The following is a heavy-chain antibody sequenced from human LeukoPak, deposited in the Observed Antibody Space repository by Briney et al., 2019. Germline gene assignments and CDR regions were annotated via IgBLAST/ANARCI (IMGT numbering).Heavy chain of an antibody. J-gene: IGHJ4*02. CDR3: VRGADTGYSSDS. CDR2: ISSSGSTK. V-gene: IGHV3-48*03. D-gene: IGHD3-9*01. CDR1: GFTFSSYE. Sequence: GGSLRLSCAASGFTFSSYEMNWVRQAPGKGLEWVSYISSSGSTKYYADSVKGRFTISRDNAKNSLYLQMNSLRAEDTAVYYCVRGADTGYSSDSWGQGTLVTVSS.